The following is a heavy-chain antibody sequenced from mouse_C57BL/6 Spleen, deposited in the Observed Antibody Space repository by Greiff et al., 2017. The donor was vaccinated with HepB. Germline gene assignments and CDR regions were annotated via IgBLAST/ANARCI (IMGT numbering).Heavy chain of an antibody. V-gene: IGHV1-50*01. CDR2: IDPSDSYT. CDR1: GYTFTSYW. D-gene: IGHD2-5*01. J-gene: IGHJ2*01. Sequence: VQLQQPGAELVKPGASVKLSCKASGYTFTSYWMQWVKQRPGQGLEWIGEIDPSDSYTNYNQKFKGKATLTVDTSSSTAYMQLSSLTSEDSAVYYCARYSNGYYFDYWGQGTTLTVSS. CDR3: ARYSNGYYFDY.